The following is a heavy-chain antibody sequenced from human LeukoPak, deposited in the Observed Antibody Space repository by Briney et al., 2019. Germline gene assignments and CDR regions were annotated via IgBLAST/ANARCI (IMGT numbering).Heavy chain of an antibody. J-gene: IGHJ4*02. CDR3: ATTPQYSSSVLGY. CDR1: GYTFTDYY. Sequence: ASVKVSCKASGYTFTDYYMHWVQQAPGKGLEWMGRVDPEDGETIYAEKFQGRVTITADTSTDTAYMELSSLRSEDTAVYYCATTPQYSSSVLGYWGQGTLVTVSS. V-gene: IGHV1-69-2*01. D-gene: IGHD6-6*01. CDR2: VDPEDGET.